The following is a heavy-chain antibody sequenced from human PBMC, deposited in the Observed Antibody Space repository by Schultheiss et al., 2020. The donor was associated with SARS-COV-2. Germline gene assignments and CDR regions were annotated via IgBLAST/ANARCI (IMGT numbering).Heavy chain of an antibody. Sequence: GGSLRLSCAASGFTVSSNYMSWVRQAPGKGLEWVAVIWYDGSNKYYADSVKGRFTISRDNSKNTLYLQMNSLRAEDTAVYYCAKAGPLNSSSSDYFDYWGQGTLVTASS. V-gene: IGHV3-33*06. CDR3: AKAGPLNSSSSDYFDY. J-gene: IGHJ4*02. CDR2: IWYDGSNK. CDR1: GFTVSSNY. D-gene: IGHD6-6*01.